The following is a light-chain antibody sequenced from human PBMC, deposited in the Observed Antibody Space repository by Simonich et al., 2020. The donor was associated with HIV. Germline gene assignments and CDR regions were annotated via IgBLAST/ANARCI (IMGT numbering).Light chain of an antibody. V-gene: IGLV2-14*01. J-gene: IGLJ3*02. CDR3: SSYTSSSAWV. CDR1: SSAIGGYNF. CDR2: DVT. Sequence: QSALTPPPSASGSPGQSVTISCTGTSSAIGGYNFVSWYQQHPGKAPKLIIYDVTQRPSGVSNRFSGSKAGNTASLTISGLQAEDEADYYCSSYTSSSAWVFGGGTKLTVL.